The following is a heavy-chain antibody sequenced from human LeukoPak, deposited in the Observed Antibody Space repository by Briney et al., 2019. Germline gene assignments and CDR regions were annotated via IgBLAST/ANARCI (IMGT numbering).Heavy chain of an antibody. CDR2: IKSKTDGGTT. V-gene: IGHV3-15*01. Sequence: GGSLRLSCAASGFTFSNAWMSWVRQAPGKGLEGVGRIKSKTDGGTTDYAAPVKGRFTISRDDSKNTLYLQMNSLKTADRAVYYCTTGYCSRTSCYYFDYWGQGTLVTVSS. D-gene: IGHD2-2*01. CDR1: GFTFSNAW. J-gene: IGHJ4*02. CDR3: TTGYCSRTSCYYFDY.